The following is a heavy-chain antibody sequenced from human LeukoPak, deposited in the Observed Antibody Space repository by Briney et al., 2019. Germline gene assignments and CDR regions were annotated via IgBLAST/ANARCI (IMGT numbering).Heavy chain of an antibody. D-gene: IGHD6-13*01. CDR1: GVTFSSYG. Sequence: PGGSLRLSCAASGVTFSSYGMHWVRQAPGKGLEWVAVIWYDGSNKYYADSVKGRFTISRDNSKNTLYLQMNSLRAEDTAVYYCAREAYSSSWFPGADAFDIWGQGTMVTVSS. V-gene: IGHV3-33*01. J-gene: IGHJ3*02. CDR3: AREAYSSSWFPGADAFDI. CDR2: IWYDGSNK.